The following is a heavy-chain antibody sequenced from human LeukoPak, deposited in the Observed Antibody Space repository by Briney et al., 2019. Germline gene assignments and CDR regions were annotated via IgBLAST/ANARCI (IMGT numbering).Heavy chain of an antibody. Sequence: PGGSLRLSCAASGFTFSDYNMNWVRQAPGKGLEWISYISSSSTTIYYADSVKGRITISRDNAKNSLYLQMNSLRAEDTAVYYCARVTMTTVFDYWGQGTLVTVSS. J-gene: IGHJ4*02. V-gene: IGHV3-48*04. D-gene: IGHD4-17*01. CDR2: ISSSSTTI. CDR3: ARVTMTTVFDY. CDR1: GFTFSDYN.